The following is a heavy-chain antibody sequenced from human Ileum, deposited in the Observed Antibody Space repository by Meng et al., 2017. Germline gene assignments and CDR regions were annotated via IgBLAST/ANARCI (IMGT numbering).Heavy chain of an antibody. Sequence: QVHLPGQGPLLVTPAGHLPPTAAVSGTWWSWVRQPPGKGREWIGEIFQSGRTHSNPSLKSRVTISIDKSKSQISLQLSAVTAADTAVYSCATSNDSDVYYLGYWGQGTLVTVSS. J-gene: IGHJ4*02. V-gene: IGHV4-4*01. CDR2: IFQSGRT. CDR3: ATSNDSDVYYLGY. D-gene: IGHD3-22*01. CDR1: GTW.